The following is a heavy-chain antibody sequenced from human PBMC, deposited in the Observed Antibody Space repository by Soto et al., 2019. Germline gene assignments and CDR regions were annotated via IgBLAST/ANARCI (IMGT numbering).Heavy chain of an antibody. CDR2: IYYSGST. J-gene: IGHJ4*02. D-gene: IGHD6-19*01. Sequence: QLQLQESGPGLVKPSETLSLTCTVSGGSISSSSYYWGWIRQPPGQGLEWIGSIYYSGSTYYNPSLKRRVSISVDTSKTQFSLKLSSVTAADTAVYYCARHEAPSGWYFDYWGQGTLVTVSS. V-gene: IGHV4-39*01. CDR1: GGSISSSSYY. CDR3: ARHEAPSGWYFDY.